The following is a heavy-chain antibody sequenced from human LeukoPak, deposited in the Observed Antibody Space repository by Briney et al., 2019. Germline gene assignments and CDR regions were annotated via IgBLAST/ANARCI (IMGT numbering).Heavy chain of an antibody. CDR3: TRERVAVAAYYFDY. V-gene: IGHV3-49*04. D-gene: IGHD6-19*01. CDR1: GFTFGDYA. J-gene: IGHJ4*02. Sequence: GGSLRLSCTASGFTFGDYALSWVRQAPGKGLEWVGFIRSKPYGGTTEYAASVKGRFTISRDDSKSIAYLQMNSLKTEDTAVYYCTRERVAVAAYYFDYWGQGTPVTVSS. CDR2: IRSKPYGGTT.